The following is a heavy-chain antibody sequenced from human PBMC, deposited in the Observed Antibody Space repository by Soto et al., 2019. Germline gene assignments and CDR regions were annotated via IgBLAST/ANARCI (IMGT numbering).Heavy chain of an antibody. Sequence: GGSLRLSCAASGFTFSSYWMSWVRQAPGNGLERVANIKQDGSEKYYVDSVKGRFTISRDNAKNSLYLQMNSLRAEDTAVYYCARDLKITIFGVPAQIGNYWGQGTLVTVSS. CDR3: ARDLKITIFGVPAQIGNY. CDR1: GFTFSSYW. J-gene: IGHJ4*02. D-gene: IGHD3-3*01. CDR2: IKQDGSEK. V-gene: IGHV3-7*01.